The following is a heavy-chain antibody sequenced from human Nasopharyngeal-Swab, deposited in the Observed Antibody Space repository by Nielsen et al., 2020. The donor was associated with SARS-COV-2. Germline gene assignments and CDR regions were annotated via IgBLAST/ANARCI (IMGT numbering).Heavy chain of an antibody. Sequence: GESLKISCAASGFTFSSYGMHWVRQAPGKGLEWVAVISYDGSNKYYADSVKGRFTISRDNSKNTLYLQMNSLRAEDTAVYYCARGGRQQLYGSCDYWGQGTLVTVSS. J-gene: IGHJ4*02. CDR1: GFTFSSYG. D-gene: IGHD6-13*01. CDR2: ISYDGSNK. CDR3: ARGGRQQLYGSCDY. V-gene: IGHV3-30*03.